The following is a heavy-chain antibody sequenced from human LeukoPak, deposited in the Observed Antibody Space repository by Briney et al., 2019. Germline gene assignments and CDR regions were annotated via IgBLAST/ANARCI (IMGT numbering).Heavy chain of an antibody. CDR2: IKRDGSEE. CDR3: ARFAIVPTKRVVDY. V-gene: IGHV3-7*01. CDR1: EFTFSSYW. Sequence: SGGSLRLSCVASEFTFSSYWMSWVRQAPGKGLEWVANIKRDGSEEYYVDSVKGRFTISRDNAKNSVYLQMDSLRVEDTAVYFCARFAIVPTKRVVDYWGQGTLVTVSS. J-gene: IGHJ4*02. D-gene: IGHD5-12*01.